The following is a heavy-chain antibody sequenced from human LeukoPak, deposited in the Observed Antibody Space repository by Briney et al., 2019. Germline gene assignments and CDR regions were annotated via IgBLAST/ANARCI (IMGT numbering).Heavy chain of an antibody. CDR1: GFTFSSYG. V-gene: IGHV3-21*01. J-gene: IGHJ6*02. CDR2: ISTTSTYI. D-gene: IGHD4-11*01. CDR3: ARDVHSDYDYYAMDV. Sequence: GGSLRLSCAASGFTFSSYGVNWVRQAPGKGLEWVSSISTTSTYIYYADSVKGRFTISRDNAKSSLYLQMNSLRAEDTAVYYCARDVHSDYDYYAMDVWGQGTTVTVSS.